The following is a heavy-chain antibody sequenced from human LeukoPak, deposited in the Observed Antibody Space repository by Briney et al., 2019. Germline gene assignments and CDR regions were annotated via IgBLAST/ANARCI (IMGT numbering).Heavy chain of an antibody. CDR3: TKDRYCTTTNCPLDY. D-gene: IGHD2-2*01. CDR2: ISGDGYST. CDR1: GFTFDEYI. V-gene: IGHV3-43*01. J-gene: IGHJ4*02. Sequence: GGSLRLPCAASGFTFDEYIMHWVRQAPGKGLEWVSLISGDGYSTYYADSVKGRFTISRDNSKNSLYLQMDSLRTEDTALYYCTKDRYCTTTNCPLDYWGQGTLVTVSS.